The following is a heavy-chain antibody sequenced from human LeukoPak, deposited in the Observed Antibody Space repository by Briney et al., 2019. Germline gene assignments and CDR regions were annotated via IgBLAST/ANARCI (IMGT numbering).Heavy chain of an antibody. CDR2: IIPIFGTA. D-gene: IGHD3-22*01. CDR3: ASPPGGDGYYYDSSGHSRYDY. V-gene: IGHV1-69*05. CDR1: GGTFSSYA. J-gene: IGHJ4*02. Sequence: ASVKVSCKASGGTFSSYAISWVRQAPGQGLEWVGGIIPIFGTANYAQKFQGRVTITTDESTSTAYMELSSLRSEDTAVYYCASPPGGDGYYYDSSGHSRYDYWGQGTLVTVSS.